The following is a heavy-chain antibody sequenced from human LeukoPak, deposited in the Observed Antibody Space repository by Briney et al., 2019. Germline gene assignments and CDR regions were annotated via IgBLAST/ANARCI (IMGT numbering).Heavy chain of an antibody. Sequence: PSETLSLTCTVSGGSISSGDYYWSWIRQPPGTGLEWIGYIYYSGSTYYNPSLKSRVTMSVDTSKNQFSLKLSSVTAADTAVYYCARVPRGRYSYGLYFDYWGQGTLVTVSS. CDR3: ARVPRGRYSYGLYFDY. J-gene: IGHJ4*02. V-gene: IGHV4-30-4*01. CDR1: GGSISSGDYY. D-gene: IGHD5-18*01. CDR2: IYYSGST.